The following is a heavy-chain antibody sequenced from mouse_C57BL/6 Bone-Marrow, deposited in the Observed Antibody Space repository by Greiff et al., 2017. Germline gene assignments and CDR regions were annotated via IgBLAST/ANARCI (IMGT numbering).Heavy chain of an antibody. J-gene: IGHJ3*01. Sequence: EVKLMESGGDLVKPGGSLKLSCAASGFTFSSYGMSWVRQTPDKRLEWVATISSGGSYTYYPDSVKGRFTISRDNAKNTLYLQMSSLKSEDTAMXYCARYWAWFAYWGQGTLVTVSA. D-gene: IGHD4-1*01. CDR2: ISSGGSYT. V-gene: IGHV5-6*01. CDR1: GFTFSSYG. CDR3: ARYWAWFAY.